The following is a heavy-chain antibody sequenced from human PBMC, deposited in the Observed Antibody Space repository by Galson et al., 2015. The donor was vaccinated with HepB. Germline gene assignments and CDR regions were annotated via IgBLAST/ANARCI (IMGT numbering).Heavy chain of an antibody. J-gene: IGHJ3*02. Sequence: SVKVSCKASGGTFSSYAISWVRQAPGQGLEWMGGIIPILGIANYAQKFQGRVTITADKSTSTAYMELSSLRSEDTAVYYCARGPLRDAFDIWGQGTMVTVSS. CDR2: IIPILGIA. D-gene: IGHD4-17*01. CDR3: ARGPLRDAFDI. V-gene: IGHV1-69*10. CDR1: GGTFSSYA.